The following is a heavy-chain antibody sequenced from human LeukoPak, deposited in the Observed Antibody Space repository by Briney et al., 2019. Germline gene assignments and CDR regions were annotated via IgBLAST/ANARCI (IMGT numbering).Heavy chain of an antibody. D-gene: IGHD3-9*01. CDR1: GYSISSGYY. Sequence: SETLSLTCTVSGYSISSGYYWGWIRQPPGKGLEWIGSIYYSGSTYYNPSLKSRVTISVDTSKNQFSLKLSSVTAADTAVYYCARLWLYYDILTGYYSRGIDYWGQGTLVTVSS. CDR3: ARLWLYYDILTGYYSRGIDY. J-gene: IGHJ4*02. V-gene: IGHV4-38-2*02. CDR2: IYYSGST.